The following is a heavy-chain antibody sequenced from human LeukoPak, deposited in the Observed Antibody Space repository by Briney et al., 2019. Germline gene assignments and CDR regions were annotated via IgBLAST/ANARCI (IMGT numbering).Heavy chain of an antibody. D-gene: IGHD2-15*01. CDR1: AFPFSSYA. CDR3: VRGYSFGPYGMDV. Sequence: GGSLTLSCSASAFPFSSYAMHWVRQAQGKGMEYVSAISDSGGSTYYAESVKGRFTISRDNSKNTLYLQMSSLRAEDTAVYFCVRGYSFGPYGMDVWGQGTTVTVSS. V-gene: IGHV3-64D*09. CDR2: ISDSGGST. J-gene: IGHJ6*02.